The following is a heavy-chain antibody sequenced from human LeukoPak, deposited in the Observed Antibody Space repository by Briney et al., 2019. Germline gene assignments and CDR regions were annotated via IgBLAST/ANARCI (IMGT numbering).Heavy chain of an antibody. J-gene: IGHJ6*02. D-gene: IGHD2-15*01. CDR3: ARAPDPTYCSGGSCGVQYYYYGMDV. CDR2: INHSGST. V-gene: IGHV4-34*01. Sequence: PSETLSLTCAVYGGSFSGYYWSWIRQPPGKGLEWIGEINHSGSTNYNPSLKSRVTISVDTSKNQFSLKLSSVTAADTAVCYCARAPDPTYCSGGSCGVQYYYYGMDVWGQGTTVTVPS. CDR1: GGSFSGYY.